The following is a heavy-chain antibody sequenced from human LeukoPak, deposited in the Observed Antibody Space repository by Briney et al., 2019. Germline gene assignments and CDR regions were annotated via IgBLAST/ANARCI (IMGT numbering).Heavy chain of an antibody. Sequence: SETLSLTCNVSGGSISNYYWSWIRQPAGKGLEWIGRIYNSGRTSYNPSLKSRVTMSVDTSKNQFSLKLTSVTAADTAVYYCARDSFYYDSTGYYFDYWGQGTLVTVSS. J-gene: IGHJ4*02. D-gene: IGHD3-22*01. CDR3: ARDSFYYDSTGYYFDY. CDR2: IYNSGRT. CDR1: GGSISNYY. V-gene: IGHV4-4*07.